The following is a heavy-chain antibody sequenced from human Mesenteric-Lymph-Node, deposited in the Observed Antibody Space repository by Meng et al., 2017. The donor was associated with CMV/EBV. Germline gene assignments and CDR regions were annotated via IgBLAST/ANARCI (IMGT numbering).Heavy chain of an antibody. CDR1: GGSVSSGSYY. V-gene: IGHV4-61*01. J-gene: IGHJ3*02. D-gene: IGHD3-16*01. Sequence: SETLSLTCTVSGGSVSSGSYYWNWIRQPPGKGLEWIGYIYYSGSTNYNPSLKSRVTISVDTSKNQFSLKLTSVTAADTAVYYCARDFLGVNNAFDIWGQGTMVTVSS. CDR2: IYYSGST. CDR3: ARDFLGVNNAFDI.